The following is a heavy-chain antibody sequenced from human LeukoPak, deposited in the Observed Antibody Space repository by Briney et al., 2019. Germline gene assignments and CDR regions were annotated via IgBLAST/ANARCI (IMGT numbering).Heavy chain of an antibody. CDR2: IIPILGTA. J-gene: IGHJ4*02. V-gene: IGHV1-69*11. Sequence: SVKVSCKASGGTFSSYAISWVRQAPGQGLEWLGRIIPILGTANYAQEFHGRVTITTDESTSTAYMELSSLRSEDTAVYYCAREVDIVVVVAATVYFDYWGQGTLVTVSS. CDR1: GGTFSSYA. CDR3: AREVDIVVVVAATVYFDY. D-gene: IGHD2-15*01.